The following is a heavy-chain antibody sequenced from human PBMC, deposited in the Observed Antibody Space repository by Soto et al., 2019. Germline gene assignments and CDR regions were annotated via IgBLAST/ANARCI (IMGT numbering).Heavy chain of an antibody. CDR3: ARTAAAGEYYYGVDV. J-gene: IGHJ6*02. V-gene: IGHV5-51*01. CDR1: GYSFTSYW. D-gene: IGHD6-13*01. Sequence: PGESLKISCKGSGYSFTSYWIGWVRQMPGKGLEWMGIIYPGDSDTRYSPSFQGQVTISADKSISTAYLQWSSLKASDTAIYYCARTAAAGEYYYGVDVWGQGTTVTFSS. CDR2: IYPGDSDT.